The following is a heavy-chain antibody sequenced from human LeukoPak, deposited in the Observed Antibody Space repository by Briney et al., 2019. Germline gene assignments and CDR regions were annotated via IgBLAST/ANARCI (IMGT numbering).Heavy chain of an antibody. D-gene: IGHD3-10*01. CDR1: GFTFSSYG. CDR3: ARESITMVRGVIRPHSFDI. J-gene: IGHJ3*02. CDR2: ISYDGSNK. V-gene: IGHV3-30*03. Sequence: GRSLRLSCAASGFTFSSYGMHWVRQAPGKGLEWVAVISYDGSNKYYADSVKGRFTISRDNAKNSLYLQMNSLRAEDTAVYYCARESITMVRGVIRPHSFDIWGQGTMVTVSS.